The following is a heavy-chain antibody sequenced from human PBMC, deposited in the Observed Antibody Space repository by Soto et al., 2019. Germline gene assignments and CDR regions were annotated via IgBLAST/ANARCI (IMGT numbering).Heavy chain of an antibody. D-gene: IGHD6-19*01. CDR3: ARGRWQWLVDY. CDR2: IWYDGSNK. V-gene: IGHV3-33*01. J-gene: IGHJ4*02. Sequence: QVQLVECGGGVVQPGRSLRLSCAASGFTFSSYGMHWVRQAPGKGLEWVAVIWYDGSNKYYADSVKGRFTISRDNSKNTLYLQMNSLRAEDTAVYYCARGRWQWLVDYWGQGTLVTVSS. CDR1: GFTFSSYG.